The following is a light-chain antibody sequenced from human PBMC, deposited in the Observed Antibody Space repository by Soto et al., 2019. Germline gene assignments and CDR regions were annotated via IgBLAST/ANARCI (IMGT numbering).Light chain of an antibody. CDR1: QNIDNN. CDR2: SAS. Sequence: EIVMTQSPATLSVSPGDRVTLSCRASQNIDNNLAWYQQRPGQPPRLLIYSASTRAKGIPARFSGSGSGTECPLTISSLQSEDVAVYCCQQYNNWPPLTFGGGTKVEIK. J-gene: IGKJ4*01. CDR3: QQYNNWPPLT. V-gene: IGKV3D-15*01.